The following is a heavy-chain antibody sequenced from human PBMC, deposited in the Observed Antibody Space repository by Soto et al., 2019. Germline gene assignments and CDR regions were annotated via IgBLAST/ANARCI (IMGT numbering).Heavy chain of an antibody. D-gene: IGHD6-6*01. CDR3: ARTPGGSSSFVDY. Sequence: SLTCAVYGGSFSGYYWSWILQPPGKGLEWIGEINHSGSTNYNPSLKSRVTITRDTSASTAYMELSSLRSEDTAVYYCARTPGGSSSFVDYWGQGTLVTVSS. CDR2: INHSGST. V-gene: IGHV4-34*01. CDR1: GGSFSGYY. J-gene: IGHJ4*02.